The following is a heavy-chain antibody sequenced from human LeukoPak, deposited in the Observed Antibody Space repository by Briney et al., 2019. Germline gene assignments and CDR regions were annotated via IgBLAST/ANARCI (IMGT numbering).Heavy chain of an antibody. J-gene: IGHJ4*02. V-gene: IGHV1-18*01. Sequence: ASVKVSCKASGYTFTSYGISWVRQAPGQGLEWMGWISAYNGNTNYAQKLQGRVTMTTDTSTSTAYMELRSLRSDDTAVYYCAKGTRRITMVRGVITPVSLAFWDYWGQGTLVTVSS. CDR2: ISAYNGNT. D-gene: IGHD3-10*01. CDR3: AKGTRRITMVRGVITPVSLAFWDY. CDR1: GYTFTSYG.